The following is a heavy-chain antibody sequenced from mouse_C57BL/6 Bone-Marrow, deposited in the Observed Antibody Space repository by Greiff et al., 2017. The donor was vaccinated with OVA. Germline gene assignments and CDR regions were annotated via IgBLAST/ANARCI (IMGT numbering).Heavy chain of an antibody. Sequence: EVQLVESGGGLVQPGGSLSLSCAASGFTFTDYYMSWVRQPPGKALEWLGFIRNKANGYTTEYSASVKGRFTISSDNSQSILYLHMNALRAEDSATYYFARYIRYYGSSYGYFDVWGTGTTVTVSS. CDR3: ARYIRYYGSSYGYFDV. CDR2: IRNKANGYTT. V-gene: IGHV7-3*01. D-gene: IGHD1-1*01. CDR1: GFTFTDYY. J-gene: IGHJ1*03.